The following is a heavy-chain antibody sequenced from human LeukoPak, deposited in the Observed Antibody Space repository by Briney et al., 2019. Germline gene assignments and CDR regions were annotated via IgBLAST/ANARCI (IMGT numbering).Heavy chain of an antibody. CDR3: ARDKLKDIISGYYYMDV. J-gene: IGHJ6*03. Sequence: ASVKVSCKASGYTFTGYYMHWVRQAPGQGLEWMGWINPNSGGTNYAQKFQGRVTMTRDTSISTAYMELSRLRSDDTAVYYCARDKLKDIISGYYYMDVWGKGTTVTVSS. CDR2: INPNSGGT. CDR1: GYTFTGYY. V-gene: IGHV1-2*02.